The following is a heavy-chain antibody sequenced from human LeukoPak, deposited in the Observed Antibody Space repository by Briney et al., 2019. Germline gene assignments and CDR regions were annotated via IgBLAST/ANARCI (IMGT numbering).Heavy chain of an antibody. Sequence: GASVKVSCKASGYTFTSYGISWVRQAPGQGLEWMGWISAYNGNTNYAQKLQGRVTMTTDTSTSTAYMELRSLRSDDTAVYYCVREGGYYDSSGYYLRRYDYWGQGTLVTVSS. V-gene: IGHV1-18*01. CDR3: VREGGYYDSSGYYLRRYDY. J-gene: IGHJ4*02. CDR2: ISAYNGNT. D-gene: IGHD3-22*01. CDR1: GYTFTSYG.